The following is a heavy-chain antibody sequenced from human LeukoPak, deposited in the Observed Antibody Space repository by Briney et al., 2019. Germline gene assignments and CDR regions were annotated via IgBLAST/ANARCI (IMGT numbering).Heavy chain of an antibody. J-gene: IGHJ6*02. CDR2: ISYDGSNK. CDR3: AKGAGIYYYYGMDV. CDR1: GFTFSSYA. V-gene: IGHV3-30-3*01. Sequence: PGGSLRLSCAASGFTFSSYAMHWVRQAPGKGLEWVAVISYDGSNKYYADSVKGRFTISRDNSKNTLYLQMNSLRAEDTAVYYCAKGAGIYYYYGMDVWGQGTTVTVSS. D-gene: IGHD6-19*01.